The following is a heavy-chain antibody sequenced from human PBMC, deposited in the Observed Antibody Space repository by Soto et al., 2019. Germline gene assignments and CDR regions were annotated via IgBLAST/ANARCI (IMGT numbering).Heavy chain of an antibody. Sequence: SETLSLTCTVSGGSISSYYWSWIRQPPGKGLEWIGYIYHSGSTNYNPSLKSRVTISVDTSKNQFSLKLSSVTAADTAVYYCARQGTRHNRRADDFWSGYYTRWFDPWGQGTLVTVSS. J-gene: IGHJ5*02. CDR3: ARQGTRHNRRADDFWSGYYTRWFDP. D-gene: IGHD3-3*01. CDR1: GGSISSYY. V-gene: IGHV4-59*08. CDR2: IYHSGST.